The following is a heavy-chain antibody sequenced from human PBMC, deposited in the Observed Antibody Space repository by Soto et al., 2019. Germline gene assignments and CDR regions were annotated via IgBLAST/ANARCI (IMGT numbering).Heavy chain of an antibody. V-gene: IGHV4-34*01. Sequence: SETLSLTCAVYGGSFSGYYWSWIRQPPGKGLEWIGEINHSGSTNYNPSLKSRVTISVDTSKNQSSLYLQMNSLRTEDTALYYCAKDTIGYYDSSGSSGFDYWGQGTLVTVSS. J-gene: IGHJ4*02. CDR1: GGSFSGYY. CDR2: INHSGST. D-gene: IGHD3-22*01. CDR3: AKDTIGYYDSSGSSGFDY.